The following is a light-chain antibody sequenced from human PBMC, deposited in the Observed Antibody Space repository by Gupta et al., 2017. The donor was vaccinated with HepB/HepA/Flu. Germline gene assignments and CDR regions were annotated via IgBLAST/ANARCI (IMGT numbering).Light chain of an antibody. CDR1: SSNIGNNY. V-gene: IGLV1-51*01. CDR3: GTWDSSLNAVI. Sequence: QSVLTQPPSMSAAPEEKSIIPCSGSSSNIGNNYVSWFQQLPETAPKLVIYDNDKRPSGIPDRFSASKSGASATLGIPGLQTGDEAEYFCGTWDSSLNAVIFGGGTKLTVV. J-gene: IGLJ2*01. CDR2: DND.